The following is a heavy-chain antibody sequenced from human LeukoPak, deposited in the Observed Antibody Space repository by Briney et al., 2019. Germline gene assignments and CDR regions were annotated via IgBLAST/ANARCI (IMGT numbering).Heavy chain of an antibody. J-gene: IGHJ5*02. CDR3: ARGRVAGQYNWFDP. CDR2: IYYSGST. CDR1: GGSISSYY. Sequence: PSETLSLTCTVSGGSISSYYWSWIRQPPGKGLEWIGYIYYSGSTNYNPSLKSRVTISVDTSKNQFSLKLSSVTAADTAVYYCARGRVAGQYNWFDPWGQGTLVTVSS. V-gene: IGHV4-59*01. D-gene: IGHD6-19*01.